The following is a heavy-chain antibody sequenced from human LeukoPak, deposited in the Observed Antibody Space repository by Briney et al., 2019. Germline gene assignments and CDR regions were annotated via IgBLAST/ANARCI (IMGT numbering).Heavy chain of an antibody. CDR2: INPNSGGT. D-gene: IGHD3-9*01. CDR1: GYTFTGYY. V-gene: IGHV1-2*02. Sequence: GASVKVSCKASGYTFTGYYMHWVRQAPGQGLEWMGWINPNSGGTNYAQKFQGRVTMTRDTSISTAYMELSRLRSDDTAVYYCARDVNFDWLLYYFDYWGQGTLVTVSS. J-gene: IGHJ4*02. CDR3: ARDVNFDWLLYYFDY.